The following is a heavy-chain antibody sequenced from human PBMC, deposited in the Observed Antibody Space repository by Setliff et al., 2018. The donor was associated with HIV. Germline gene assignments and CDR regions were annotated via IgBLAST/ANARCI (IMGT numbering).Heavy chain of an antibody. V-gene: IGHV4-59*11. CDR2: TYYSGST. J-gene: IGHJ6*03. D-gene: IGHD3-3*01. Sequence: LSLTCTVSGGSISSHYWSWIRQPPGKGLEWIGYTYYSGSTNYNPSLKSRVTISVDTSKNQFSLKLSSVTAADTAVYYCARVHPSSYYDFWSGLTRYYMDVWGKGTTVTVSS. CDR3: ARVHPSSYYDFWSGLTRYYMDV. CDR1: GGSISSHY.